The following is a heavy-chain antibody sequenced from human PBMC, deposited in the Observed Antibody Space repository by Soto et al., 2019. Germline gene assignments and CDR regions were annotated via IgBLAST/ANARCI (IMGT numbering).Heavy chain of an antibody. V-gene: IGHV4-30-4*01. Sequence: KTSETLSLTCTVSGGSISSGDYYWSWIRQPPGKGLEWIGYIYYSGSTYYNPSLKSRVTISVDTSENQFSLRLSSVTAADTAVYYCARDLAAAGSASFFDYWGQGTLVTVSS. D-gene: IGHD6-13*01. CDR3: ARDLAAAGSASFFDY. J-gene: IGHJ4*02. CDR2: IYYSGST. CDR1: GGSISSGDYY.